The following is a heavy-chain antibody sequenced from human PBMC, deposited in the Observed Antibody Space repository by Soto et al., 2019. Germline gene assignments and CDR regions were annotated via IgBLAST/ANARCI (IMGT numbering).Heavy chain of an antibody. Sequence: LRLSCSASGFVFGDYAVTWVRQAPGKGLEWVGVVRSETYGGSTEYAASVKGRFRISRDDSQSIAYLQMTSLKTEDTAVYYCTRGRGTSGWYADYWGKGILVTVSS. J-gene: IGHJ4*02. CDR2: VRSETYGGST. V-gene: IGHV3-49*04. CDR1: GFVFGDYA. CDR3: TRGRGTSGWYADY. D-gene: IGHD6-13*01.